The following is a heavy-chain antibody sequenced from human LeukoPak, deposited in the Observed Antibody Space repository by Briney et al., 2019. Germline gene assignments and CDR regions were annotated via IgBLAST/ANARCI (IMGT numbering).Heavy chain of an antibody. V-gene: IGHV3-21*01. J-gene: IGHJ6*02. CDR2: ISSSAAYI. D-gene: IGHD2-15*01. CDR3: ARSLLGSCTGGTCYIDYYGMDV. Sequence: GGSLRLSCAASGFSFSSYSLNWVRQAPGKGLEWDSSISSSAAYIFYADSLKGRFTISRDDAKNSLYLQMNSLRAEDTAVYYCARSLLGSCTGGTCYIDYYGMDVWGQGTTVTVSS. CDR1: GFSFSSYS.